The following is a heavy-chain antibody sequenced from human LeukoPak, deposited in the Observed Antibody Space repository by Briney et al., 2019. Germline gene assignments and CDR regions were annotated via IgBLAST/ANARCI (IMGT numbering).Heavy chain of an antibody. D-gene: IGHD3-3*01. CDR2: IIPIFGTA. CDR3: ARVEGYDFWSGYYNWFDP. CDR1: GGTFSSYA. Sequence: SVKVSCKASGGTFSSYAISWVRQAPGQGLEWMGGIIPIFGTANYAQKFQGRVTITADESTSTAYMELSSLRSEDTAVYYCARVEGYDFWSGYYNWFDPWGLGTLVTVSS. V-gene: IGHV1-69*01. J-gene: IGHJ5*02.